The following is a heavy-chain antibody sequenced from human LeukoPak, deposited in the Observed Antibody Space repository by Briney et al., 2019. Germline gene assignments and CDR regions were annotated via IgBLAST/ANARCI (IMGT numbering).Heavy chain of an antibody. V-gene: IGHV3-30*18. CDR1: GFTFSSYG. CDR2: ISYDGSNK. J-gene: IGHJ6*02. D-gene: IGHD2-2*01. Sequence: PGRSLRLSCAASGFTFSSYGMHWVRQAPGKGLEWVAVISYDGSNKSYADSVKGQFTISRDNSKNTLYLQMNSLRAEDTAVYYCAKDQRMGVVPAAITVYYYYGMDVWGQGTTVTVSS. CDR3: AKDQRMGVVPAAITVYYYYGMDV.